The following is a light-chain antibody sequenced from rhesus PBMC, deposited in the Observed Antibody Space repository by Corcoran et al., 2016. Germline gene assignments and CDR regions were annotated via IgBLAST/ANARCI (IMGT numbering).Light chain of an antibody. CDR1: QGISSW. J-gene: IGKJ4*01. CDR3: QQYSSRPLT. CDR2: KES. V-gene: IGKV1-22*01. Sequence: DIQMTQSPSSLSASVGDTVTITCRASQGISSWLAWYQQKPGKAPKLLLYKESSLQSGVPSRVSGSGSGTDCTLTISSLQSEDCATYYCQQYSSRPLTFGGGTKVELK.